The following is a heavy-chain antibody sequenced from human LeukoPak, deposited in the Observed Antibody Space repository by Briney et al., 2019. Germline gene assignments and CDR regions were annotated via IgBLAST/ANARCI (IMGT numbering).Heavy chain of an antibody. CDR3: AKEYGDYVPYFDY. CDR1: GFTFSSYW. J-gene: IGHJ4*02. Sequence: GGSLRLSCAASGFTFSSYWMHWVRQAPGKGLVWVSRINSDGSSTSYADSVKGRFTISRDNAKNTVSLQMNSLRAEDTAVYYCAKEYGDYVPYFDYWGQGTLVTVSS. D-gene: IGHD4-17*01. CDR2: INSDGSST. V-gene: IGHV3-74*01.